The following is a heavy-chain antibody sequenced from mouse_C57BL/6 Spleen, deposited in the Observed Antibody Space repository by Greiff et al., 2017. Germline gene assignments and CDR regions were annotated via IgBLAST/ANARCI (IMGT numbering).Heavy chain of an antibody. CDR3: VRQGIPAWFAY. CDR2: IRSKSNNYAT. J-gene: IGHJ3*01. Sequence: EVKLVESGGGLVQPKGSLKLSCAASGFSFNTYAMNWVRQAPGKGLEWVARIRSKSNNYATYYADSVKDRFTISRDDSESMLYLQMNNLKTEDTAMYYCVRQGIPAWFAYWGQGTLVTVSA. V-gene: IGHV10-1*01. CDR1: GFSFNTYA.